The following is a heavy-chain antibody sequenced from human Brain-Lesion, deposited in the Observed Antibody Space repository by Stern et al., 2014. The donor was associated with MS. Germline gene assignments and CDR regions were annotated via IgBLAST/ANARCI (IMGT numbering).Heavy chain of an antibody. CDR3: AKLHPPITMVRGYFDY. D-gene: IGHD3-10*01. Sequence: QVQLVESGGGVVQPGRSLRLSCAASGFTFSNYGMHWVRQAPGKGLEGGAVISYDGSNQDYADSVKVRFTISRDNSKNTLYLQMNSLRAEDTAVYYCAKLHPPITMVRGYFDYWGQGTLVTVSS. J-gene: IGHJ4*02. CDR1: GFTFSNYG. V-gene: IGHV3-30*18. CDR2: ISYDGSNQ.